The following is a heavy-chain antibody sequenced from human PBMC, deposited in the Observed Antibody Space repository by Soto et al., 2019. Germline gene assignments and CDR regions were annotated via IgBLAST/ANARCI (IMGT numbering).Heavy chain of an antibody. CDR3: AKGDNLGPKTGYSFDP. Sequence: SQTLSLTCAISGDSVSSNTASWNWIRQSPSRGLEWLGRTYFRSKWYNDYAVSVKSRIIINPDTSNNHVSMHLNSVNPEDTPLYFCAKGDNLGPKTGYSFDPWGQGIMVTVSS. CDR1: GDSVSSNTAS. J-gene: IGHJ5*02. D-gene: IGHD2-15*01. CDR2: TYFRSKWYN. V-gene: IGHV6-1*01.